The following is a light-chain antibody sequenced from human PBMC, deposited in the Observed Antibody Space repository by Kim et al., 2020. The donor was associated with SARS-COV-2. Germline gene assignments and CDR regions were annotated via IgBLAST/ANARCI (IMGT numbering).Light chain of an antibody. Sequence: GETVTLPCGSSTGAVTSGHYPYWFQQKPGQAPRTLIYHTTNRRSWTPARFSGSLLGGKAALTLSGAQPEDEAEYYCLLFYRGAGIFGGGTQLTVL. CDR3: LLFYRGAGI. CDR1: TGAVTSGHY. J-gene: IGLJ7*01. CDR2: HTT. V-gene: IGLV7-46*01.